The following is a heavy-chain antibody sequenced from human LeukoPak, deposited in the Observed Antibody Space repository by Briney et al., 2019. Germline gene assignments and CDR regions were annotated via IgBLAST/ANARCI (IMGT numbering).Heavy chain of an antibody. J-gene: IGHJ4*02. CDR3: ARESLRYSGYD. V-gene: IGHV4-61*02. CDR2: IYTSGST. CDR1: GGSISSGSYY. Sequence: PSQTLSLTCTVSGGSISSGSYYWRWIRQPAGKGLEWIGRIYTSGSTNYTPSLKSRVTISVDTSKNQFSLKLSSVTAADTAVYYCARESLRYSGYDWGQGTLVTVSS. D-gene: IGHD5-12*01.